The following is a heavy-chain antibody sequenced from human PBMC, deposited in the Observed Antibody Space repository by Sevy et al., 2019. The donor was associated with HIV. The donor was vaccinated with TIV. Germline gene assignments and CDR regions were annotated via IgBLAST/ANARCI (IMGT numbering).Heavy chain of an antibody. CDR2: ISGSGGST. V-gene: IGHV3-23*01. CDR1: GFTFSSYA. D-gene: IGHD4-4*01. J-gene: IGHJ5*02. CDR3: AKAHDYSNYWFDP. Sequence: GGSLRLSCAASGFTFSSYAMTWVRQAPGKGLEWVSTISGSGGSTYYADSVKGRFTISRDNSKKTLYLQMNSLRAEDTAVYYCAKAHDYSNYWFDPWGQGTLLTVSS.